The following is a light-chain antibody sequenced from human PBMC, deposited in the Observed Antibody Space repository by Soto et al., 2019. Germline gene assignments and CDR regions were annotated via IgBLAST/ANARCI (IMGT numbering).Light chain of an antibody. CDR3: SSYTSSSTLV. CDR1: SSDVGGYNY. V-gene: IGLV2-14*01. J-gene: IGLJ3*02. Sequence: QSALTQPASVSGSPGQSITISCTGTSSDVGGYNYVSWYQQHPGKAPKLMIYEVSNRPSGVSNRFSGSKSGNTASLTISGLQAEDEADYYCSSYTSSSTLVLGGGTTVTVL. CDR2: EVS.